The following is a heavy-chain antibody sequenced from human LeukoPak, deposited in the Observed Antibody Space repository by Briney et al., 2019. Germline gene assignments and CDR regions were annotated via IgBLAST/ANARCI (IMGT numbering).Heavy chain of an antibody. CDR1: GFTFSSYS. D-gene: IGHD2-15*01. CDR2: ISSSSSSI. CDR3: ASQFFYCSGVRCHLDY. V-gene: IGHV3-48*01. Sequence: GGSLRLSCAASGFTFSSYSMNWVRQAPGKGLEWVSYISSSSSSIYYADSLKGRFTISRDNAKNSLYLQMNSLRAEDTAVYYCASQFFYCSGVRCHLDYWGQGTLVTVSS. J-gene: IGHJ4*02.